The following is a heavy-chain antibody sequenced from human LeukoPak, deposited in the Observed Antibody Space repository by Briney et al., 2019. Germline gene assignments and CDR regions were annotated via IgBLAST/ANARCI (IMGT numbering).Heavy chain of an antibody. CDR2: FDPEDGET. Sequence: ASVKVSCKVSGYTLTELSMHWVRQAPGKGLGWMGGFDPEDGETIYAQKFQGRVTMTEDTSTDTAYMELSSLRSEDTAVYYCATDRYDFWSGSTGPRFDPWGQGTLVTVSS. CDR1: GYTLTELS. CDR3: ATDRYDFWSGSTGPRFDP. V-gene: IGHV1-24*01. D-gene: IGHD3-3*01. J-gene: IGHJ5*02.